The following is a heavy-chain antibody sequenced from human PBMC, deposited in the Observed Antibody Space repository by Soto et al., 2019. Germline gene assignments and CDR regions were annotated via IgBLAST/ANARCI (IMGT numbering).Heavy chain of an antibody. CDR1: GFTFDDYT. V-gene: IGHV3-43*01. CDR3: AKDGGRYYYYGMDV. Sequence: GGSLRLSCAASGFTFDDYTMHWVRQAPGKGLEWVSLISWDGGSTYYADSVKGRFTISRDNSKNSLYLQMNSLRTEDTALYYCAKDGGRYYYYGMDVWGQGTTVTVSS. J-gene: IGHJ6*02. CDR2: ISWDGGST.